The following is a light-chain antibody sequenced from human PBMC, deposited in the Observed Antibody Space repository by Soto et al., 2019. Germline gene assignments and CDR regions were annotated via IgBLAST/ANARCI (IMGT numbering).Light chain of an antibody. Sequence: DIQMTQSPSTLSASVGDRVTITCRASESISSWLAWYQQKPGKAPKLLIYQASNLESGVPSGFSGSGSGTEFTLTISSLQPDDFATYYCQQYNSYSTFGQGTKVDIK. J-gene: IGKJ1*01. CDR1: ESISSW. CDR2: QAS. CDR3: QQYNSYST. V-gene: IGKV1-5*03.